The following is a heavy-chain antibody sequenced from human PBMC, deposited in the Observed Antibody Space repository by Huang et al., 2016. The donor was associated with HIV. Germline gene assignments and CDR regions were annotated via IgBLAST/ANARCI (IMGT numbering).Heavy chain of an antibody. V-gene: IGHV1-69*01. Sequence: QVQLVQSGAEVKKPGSSVKVSCKSSGGTFSSKALSWVRQAPGQGLEWMGGNIPIFGTTNDGQKFQGRVTITADESTGTAYMELSSLRSEDTAMYYCARHQGGVYDSSGYYAFDMWGQGTMVTVAS. CDR3: ARHQGGVYDSSGYYAFDM. CDR2: NIPIFGTT. CDR1: GGTFSSKA. J-gene: IGHJ3*02. D-gene: IGHD3-22*01.